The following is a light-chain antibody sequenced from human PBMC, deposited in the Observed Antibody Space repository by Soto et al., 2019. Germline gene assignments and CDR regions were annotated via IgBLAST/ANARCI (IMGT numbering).Light chain of an antibody. CDR1: QSISSNY. CDR3: QQSFSTPPT. Sequence: EIVLTQSPGTLSLSPGERATLSCRASQSISSNYLAWYQQKPGQAPRLLIYGASSRATGIPDRFSGSGSGTDFTLTISRLEPEDFASYYCQQSFSTPPTFGQGTKVEIK. J-gene: IGKJ1*01. V-gene: IGKV3-20*01. CDR2: GAS.